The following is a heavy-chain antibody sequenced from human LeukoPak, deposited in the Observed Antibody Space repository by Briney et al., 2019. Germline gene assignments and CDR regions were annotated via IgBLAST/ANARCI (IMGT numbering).Heavy chain of an antibody. CDR2: ISAYDGST. Sequence: ASVKVSCKASGGTFSSYAISWVRQAPGQGLEWMGWISAYDGSTNYAQNLQDRVTMTTDTSTSTAYMELRSLRSDDTAVYYCARDDYGGPLGAFDIWGQGTMVTVSS. J-gene: IGHJ3*02. D-gene: IGHD4-23*01. V-gene: IGHV1-18*01. CDR3: ARDDYGGPLGAFDI. CDR1: GGTFSSYA.